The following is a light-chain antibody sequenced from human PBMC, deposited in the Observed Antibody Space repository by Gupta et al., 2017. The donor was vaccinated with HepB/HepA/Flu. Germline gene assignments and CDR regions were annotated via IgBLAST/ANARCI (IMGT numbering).Light chain of an antibody. J-gene: IGKJ1*01. CDR1: QSISSY. V-gene: IGKV1-39*01. CDR2: AAS. CDR3: QQSYRTPWT. Sequence: DIQMTQSPSSLSASVGDRVTITCQASQSISSYLNWYQQKPGKAPKLLIYAASSLQSGVPSRCSGSGSGSDFTITSRRPQPEESANYYRQQSYRTPWTFGQGTKVEIK.